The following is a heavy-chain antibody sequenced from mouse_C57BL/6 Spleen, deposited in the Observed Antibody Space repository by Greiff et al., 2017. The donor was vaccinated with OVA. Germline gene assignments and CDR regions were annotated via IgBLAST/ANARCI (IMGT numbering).Heavy chain of an antibody. V-gene: IGHV1-69*01. J-gene: IGHJ2*01. D-gene: IGHD3-2*02. Sequence: VQLQQPGAELVMPGASVKLSCKASGYTFTSYWMHWVKQRPGQGLEWIGEIDPSDSYTNYNQKFKGKYTLTVDKSSSTAYMQLSSLTSEDSAVYYCARSELRLPFDYWGQGTTLTVSS. CDR3: ARSELRLPFDY. CDR2: IDPSDSYT. CDR1: GYTFTSYW.